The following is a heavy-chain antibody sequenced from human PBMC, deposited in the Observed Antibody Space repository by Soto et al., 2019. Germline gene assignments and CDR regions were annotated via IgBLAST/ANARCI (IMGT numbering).Heavy chain of an antibody. CDR2: ISPDDSDT. D-gene: IGHD4-17*01. CDR3: ARQGVAVTMDY. V-gene: IGHV5-51*01. J-gene: IGHJ4*02. CDR1: GYSFTSYW. Sequence: GASLKISCKGSGYSFTSYWIGWVRQMPGKGLEWMAIISPDDSDTRYSPSFQGQVTISVDKSISTAYLQWNSLKASDTAMYYCARQGVAVTMDYWGQGTLVTVSS.